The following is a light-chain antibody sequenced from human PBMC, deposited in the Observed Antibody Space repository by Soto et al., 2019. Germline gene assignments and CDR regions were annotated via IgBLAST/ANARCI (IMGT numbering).Light chain of an antibody. V-gene: IGKV3-20*01. Sequence: DIVLTQSPGTLSLSPGERATLSCRASQTISDNYLAWYQQKPGQSPRLLISGASIRAPGVPDRFSGSGSETDFTLTISTLEPEDFGFYYCQQYGSSPEISFGPGTKVDI. CDR1: QTISDNY. CDR2: GAS. J-gene: IGKJ3*01. CDR3: QQYGSSPEIS.